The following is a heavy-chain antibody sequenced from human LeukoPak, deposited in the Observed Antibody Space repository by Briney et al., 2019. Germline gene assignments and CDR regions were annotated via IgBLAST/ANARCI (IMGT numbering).Heavy chain of an antibody. CDR1: GFTFSNYG. CDR3: AKSVGAQPGFDF. CDR2: ISFDGSSN. Sequence: SGGSLRLSCTASGFTFSNYGMHWVRQAPGKGLEWVAVISFDGSSNAYLDSVKGRFTISRDNSKNTLYLHMNSLKAEDTAVYYCAKSVGAQPGFDFWGQGTLVTVSS. D-gene: IGHD6-6*01. J-gene: IGHJ4*02. V-gene: IGHV3-30*18.